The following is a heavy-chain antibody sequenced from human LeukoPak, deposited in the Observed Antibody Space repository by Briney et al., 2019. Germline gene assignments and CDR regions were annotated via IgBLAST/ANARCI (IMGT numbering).Heavy chain of an antibody. Sequence: SETLSLTCTVSGGSISSSSYYWGWIRQPPGKGLEWIGSIYYSGSTYYNPSLESRVTISVDTSKNQFSLKLSSVTAADTAVYYCTLYGKTTVTTFDYWGQGTLVTVSS. CDR3: TLYGKTTVTTFDY. CDR1: GGSISSSSYY. CDR2: IYYSGST. V-gene: IGHV4-39*01. J-gene: IGHJ4*02. D-gene: IGHD4-17*01.